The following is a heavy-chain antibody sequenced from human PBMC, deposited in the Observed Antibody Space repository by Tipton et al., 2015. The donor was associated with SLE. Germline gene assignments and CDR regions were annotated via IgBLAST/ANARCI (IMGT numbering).Heavy chain of an antibody. CDR2: IYYSGST. D-gene: IGHD3-9*01. CDR3: ARVGLGYGILTGYYAEGYYYYMDV. Sequence: TLSLTCTVSGGSISSYYWSWIRQPPGKGLEWIGYIYYSGSTNYNPSLKSRVTISVATSKNQFSLKLSSVTAADTAVYYCARVGLGYGILTGYYAEGYYYYMDVWGKGTTVTVSS. CDR1: GGSISSYY. J-gene: IGHJ6*03. V-gene: IGHV4-59*01.